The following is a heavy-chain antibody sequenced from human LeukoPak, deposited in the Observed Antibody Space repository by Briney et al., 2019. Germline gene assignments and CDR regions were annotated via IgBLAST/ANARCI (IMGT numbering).Heavy chain of an antibody. Sequence: GGSLRLSCAASGFTFSSYAMHWVRQAPGKGLEWVAVISYDGSNKYYADYVKGRFTISRDNSNNTLYVQMNSLRAEDTAVYYCAKVQSGSANWALRIFDNWGQGTLVTVSS. V-gene: IGHV3-30-3*01. J-gene: IGHJ4*02. D-gene: IGHD1-1*01. CDR2: ISYDGSNK. CDR3: AKVQSGSANWALRIFDN. CDR1: GFTFSSYA.